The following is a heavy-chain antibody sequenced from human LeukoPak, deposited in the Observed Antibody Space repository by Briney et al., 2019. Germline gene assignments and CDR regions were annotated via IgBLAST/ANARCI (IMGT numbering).Heavy chain of an antibody. CDR3: ARGKGIVATIPYYYYYYMDV. J-gene: IGHJ6*03. D-gene: IGHD5-12*01. CDR2: MNPNSGNT. CDR1: GYTFTSYD. Sequence: GASVKVSCKASGYTFTSYDINWVRQATGQGLVWMGWMNPNSGNTGYAQKFQGRVTITRNTSISTAYMELRSLRSEDTAVYYCARGKGIVATIPYYYYYYMDVWGKGTTVTVSS. V-gene: IGHV1-8*03.